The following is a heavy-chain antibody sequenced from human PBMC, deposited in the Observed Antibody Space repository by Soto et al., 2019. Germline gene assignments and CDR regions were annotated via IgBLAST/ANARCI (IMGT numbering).Heavy chain of an antibody. CDR1: AFSLSNATLG. Sequence: QVTVNEAGPVLVKPTETLTLTCTVSAFSLSNATLGVSWIPQPPGKALEWLAHIFSNDEKSYSTSLKSRLAISKDTSKSQVVLTMTNMDPLYTAAYYCASTYTSSWYWFDPWGQGTLGTLSA. V-gene: IGHV2-26*01. J-gene: IGHJ5*02. D-gene: IGHD6-13*01. CDR3: ASTYTSSWYWFDP. CDR2: IFSNDEK.